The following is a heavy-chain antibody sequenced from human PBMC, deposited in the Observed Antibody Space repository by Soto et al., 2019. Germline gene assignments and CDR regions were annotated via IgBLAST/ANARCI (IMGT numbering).Heavy chain of an antibody. D-gene: IGHD1-1*01. CDR1: GFTFSNAW. J-gene: IGHJ6*02. V-gene: IGHV3-15*07. CDR2: IKSKTDGGTT. Sequence: GGSLSLSCAASGFTFSNAWMNWVRQAPGKGLEWVGRIKSKTDGGTTDYAAPVKGRFTISRDDSKNTLYLQMNSLKTEDTAVYYCTTDPERNYYYGMDVWGQGTTVTVSS. CDR3: TTDPERNYYYGMDV.